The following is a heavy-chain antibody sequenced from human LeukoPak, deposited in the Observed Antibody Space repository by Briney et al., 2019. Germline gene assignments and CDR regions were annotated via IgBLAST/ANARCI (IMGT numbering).Heavy chain of an antibody. CDR1: GFTSSDYY. D-gene: IGHD4-17*01. CDR2: ISSSGSTI. J-gene: IGHJ4*02. V-gene: IGHV3-11*01. Sequence: PGGSLRLSCAASGFTSSDYYMSWIRQAPGKGLEWVSYISSSGSTIYYADSVKGRFTISRDNAKNSLYLQMNSLRAEDTAVYYCARDQDDYEFPDYWGQGTLVTVSS. CDR3: ARDQDDYEFPDY.